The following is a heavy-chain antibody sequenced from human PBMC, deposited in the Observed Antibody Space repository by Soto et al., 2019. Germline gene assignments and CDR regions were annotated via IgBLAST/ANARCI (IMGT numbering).Heavy chain of an antibody. V-gene: IGHV4-34*01. CDR1: DGSFTDYF. D-gene: IGHD3-3*01. CDR3: VERGMTYDFLSGVHPFDP. J-gene: IGHJ5*02. CDR2: INHRGGA. Sequence: PSETLSLSSAAHDGSFTDYFWTWIRQSPGRGQDWIGGINHRGGANYNPSHRSRVTITIDTSRKHFSLIMRSLTAADTAVYYCVERGMTYDFLSGVHPFDPWGHGTLVTVSS.